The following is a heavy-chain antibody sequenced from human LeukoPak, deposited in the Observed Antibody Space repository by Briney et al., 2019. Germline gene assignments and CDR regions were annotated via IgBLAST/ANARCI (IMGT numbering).Heavy chain of an antibody. CDR2: IYYSGST. CDR3: ARERMYYYDSSGYYYSYNWFDP. V-gene: IGHV4-39*07. CDR1: GGSISSSSYY. J-gene: IGHJ5*02. D-gene: IGHD3-22*01. Sequence: PSETLSLTCTVSGGSISSSSYYWGWIRQPPGKGLEWIGSIYYSGSTYYNPSLKSRVTISVDTSKNQFSLKLSSVTAADTAVYYCARERMYYYDSSGYYYSYNWFDPWGQGTLVTVSS.